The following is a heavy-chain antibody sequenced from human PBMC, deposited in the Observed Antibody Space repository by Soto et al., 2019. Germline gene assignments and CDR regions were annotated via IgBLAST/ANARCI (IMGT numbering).Heavy chain of an antibody. Sequence: QVQLVQSGAEVKKPGASVKVSCKASGYTFTSYGISWVRQAPGQGLEWMGWISAYNGNTNYAQKLQGRVTMTTDTSTSTAYMELRSLRSDDTAVYYCARDQAHDYIWGSYRPAPDAFDIWGQGTMVTVSS. J-gene: IGHJ3*02. D-gene: IGHD3-16*02. CDR1: GYTFTSYG. CDR3: ARDQAHDYIWGSYRPAPDAFDI. V-gene: IGHV1-18*01. CDR2: ISAYNGNT.